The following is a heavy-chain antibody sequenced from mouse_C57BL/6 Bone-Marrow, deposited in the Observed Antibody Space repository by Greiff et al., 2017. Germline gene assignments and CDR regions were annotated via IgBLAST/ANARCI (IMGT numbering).Heavy chain of an antibody. V-gene: IGHV14-4*01. CDR3: SSFDGNYFDF. J-gene: IGHJ2*01. CDR1: GFNIKDDY. Sequence: VQLQQPGAELVRPGASVTLSCKASGFNIKDDYIHWVKQRPEQGLGWIGWIDPAIGDTEYASKFQGKATIPSDTSSNTAYLQLSSLTSEDTAVYYCSSFDGNYFDFWGQGTPLTVAS. CDR2: IDPAIGDT. D-gene: IGHD2-3*01.